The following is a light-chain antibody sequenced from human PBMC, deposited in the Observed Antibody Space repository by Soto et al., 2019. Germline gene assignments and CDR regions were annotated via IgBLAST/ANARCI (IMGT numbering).Light chain of an antibody. CDR1: QSLLHSSGYTY. Sequence: DAVMTQSPLSLSVTPGESAVISCRSSQSLLHSSGYTYLDWYVQKPGQSPQLLIYLRSNRASGVTDRFSVSVSGTDFKLKISRVEAEDVCVYYCAQTLQTPVFGPGTKVDIK. CDR2: LRS. J-gene: IGKJ3*01. V-gene: IGKV2-28*01. CDR3: AQTLQTPV.